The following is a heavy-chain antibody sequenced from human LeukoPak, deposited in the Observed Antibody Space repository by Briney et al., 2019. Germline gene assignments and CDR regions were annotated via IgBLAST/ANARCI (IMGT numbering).Heavy chain of an antibody. D-gene: IGHD6-19*01. CDR3: AGGRSSVLGY. Sequence: GGSLRLSCAASGFTFSSYAMHWVRQAPGKGLEWVAVISYDGSNKYYADSVKGRFTISRDNSKNTLYLQMNSLRAEDTAVYYCAGGRSSVLGYWGQGTLVTVSS. V-gene: IGHV3-30-3*01. J-gene: IGHJ4*02. CDR2: ISYDGSNK. CDR1: GFTFSSYA.